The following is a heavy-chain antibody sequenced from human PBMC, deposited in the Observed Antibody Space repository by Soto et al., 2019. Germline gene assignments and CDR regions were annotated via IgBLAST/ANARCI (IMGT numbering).Heavy chain of an antibody. Sequence: SETLSLTCAVSGYSISSSNWWGWIRQPPGKGLEWIGYIYYSGSTYYNPSLKSRVTMSVDTSKNQFSLKLSSVTAVDTAVYYCARSPSEYSGYLMGYFDYWGQGTLVTVSS. D-gene: IGHD5-12*01. J-gene: IGHJ4*02. CDR1: GYSISSSNW. CDR2: IYYSGST. CDR3: ARSPSEYSGYLMGYFDY. V-gene: IGHV4-28*01.